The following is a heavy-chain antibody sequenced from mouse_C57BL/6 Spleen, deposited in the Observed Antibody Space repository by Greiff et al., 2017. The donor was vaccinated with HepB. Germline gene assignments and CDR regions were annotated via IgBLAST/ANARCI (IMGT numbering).Heavy chain of an antibody. CDR3: TTWGSSGYIYFDY. D-gene: IGHD3-2*02. Sequence: VQLQQSGAELVRPGASVKLSCTASGFNIKDDYMHWVKQRPEQGLEWIGWIDPENGDTEYASKFQGKATITAATSSNTAYLQLSSLTSEDTAVYYCTTWGSSGYIYFDYWGQGTTLTVSS. V-gene: IGHV14-4*01. CDR2: IDPENGDT. J-gene: IGHJ2*01. CDR1: GFNIKDDY.